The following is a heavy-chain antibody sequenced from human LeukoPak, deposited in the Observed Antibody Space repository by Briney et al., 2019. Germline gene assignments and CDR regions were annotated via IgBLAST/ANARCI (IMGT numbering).Heavy chain of an antibody. Sequence: GGSLRLSCAASRFTFSSYVMKWVRQVPGKGLEWVSSISTSSGYIYYADSVKGRFTISRDNAKNSLYLQMNSLRAEDTAVYYCARATWDPNYYYYMDVWGKGTTVTISS. V-gene: IGHV3-21*01. CDR2: ISTSSGYI. CDR1: RFTFSSYV. D-gene: IGHD1-26*01. CDR3: ARATWDPNYYYYMDV. J-gene: IGHJ6*03.